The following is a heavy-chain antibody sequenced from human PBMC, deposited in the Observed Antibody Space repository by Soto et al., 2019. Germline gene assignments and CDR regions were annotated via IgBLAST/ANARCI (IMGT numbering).Heavy chain of an antibody. CDR2: INPYNANT. CDR1: GYTFTSCG. D-gene: IGHD1-26*01. Sequence: QVQLVQSGAEVKKHGASVKVSCKASGYTFTSCGIIWVRQAPGQGLEWMGWINPYNANTKYAQKVQGRVTMTTDTSTSTAYMELTSLRSDDTAVYYCAKGAGWEPEYYSDYWGQGTLVTVSS. V-gene: IGHV1-18*01. J-gene: IGHJ4*02. CDR3: AKGAGWEPEYYSDY.